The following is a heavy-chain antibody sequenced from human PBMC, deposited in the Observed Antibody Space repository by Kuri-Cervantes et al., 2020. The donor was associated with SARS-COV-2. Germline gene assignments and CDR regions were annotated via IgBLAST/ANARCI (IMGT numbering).Heavy chain of an antibody. Sequence: SVKVSCKASGVTLNNYVIHWVRQAPGQGLEWMGGIVPVFGIGNYARQFQGRVSFITDELTTTVYMELSGLRSNDTAVYYCAREWITMVRGPFDYWGQGTLVTVSS. V-gene: IGHV1-69*05. CDR3: AREWITMVRGPFDY. J-gene: IGHJ4*02. CDR1: GVTLNNYV. D-gene: IGHD3-10*01. CDR2: IVPVFGIG.